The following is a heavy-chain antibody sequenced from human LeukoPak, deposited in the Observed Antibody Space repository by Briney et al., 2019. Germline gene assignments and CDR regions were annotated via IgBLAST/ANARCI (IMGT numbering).Heavy chain of an antibody. Sequence: GGSLRLSCAASGFTFDDYGMCWVRQAPGKGLEWVSGINWNGGSTCYADSVKGRFTISRDNSKNTLYLQMNSLRAEDTAVYYCAKEDILKAFDYWGQGTLVTVSS. D-gene: IGHD3-9*01. V-gene: IGHV3-20*04. J-gene: IGHJ4*02. CDR1: GFTFDDYG. CDR3: AKEDILKAFDY. CDR2: INWNGGST.